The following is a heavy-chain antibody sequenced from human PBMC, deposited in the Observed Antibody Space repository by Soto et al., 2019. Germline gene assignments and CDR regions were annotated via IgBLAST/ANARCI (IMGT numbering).Heavy chain of an antibody. CDR3: ASERPMYP. CDR1: GYSFSVYA. Sequence: QVQLVQSGAEVKKPGASVKVSCKTSGYSFSVYAMHWLRQAPGQRPEWMGWITGGRGNTKYSQKFQGRVTITRDTSASTAYMELTGLTSADTAVYFCASERPMYPWGQGTLVTVSS. V-gene: IGHV1-3*01. J-gene: IGHJ5*02. D-gene: IGHD2-8*01. CDR2: ITGGRGNT.